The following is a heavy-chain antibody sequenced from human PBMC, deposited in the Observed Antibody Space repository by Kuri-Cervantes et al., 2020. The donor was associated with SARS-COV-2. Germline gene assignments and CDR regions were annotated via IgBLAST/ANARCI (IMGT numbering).Heavy chain of an antibody. Sequence: KVSCKGSGYSFTSYWISWVRQMPGKGLEWMGRIDPSDSYTNYSPSFQGRVTISADKSISTAYLQWSSLKASDAAMYYCARRGYGSGWYEGDLDYWGQGTLVTVSS. CDR1: GYSFTSYW. D-gene: IGHD6-19*01. CDR2: IDPSDSYT. J-gene: IGHJ4*02. CDR3: ARRGYGSGWYEGDLDY. V-gene: IGHV5-10-1*01.